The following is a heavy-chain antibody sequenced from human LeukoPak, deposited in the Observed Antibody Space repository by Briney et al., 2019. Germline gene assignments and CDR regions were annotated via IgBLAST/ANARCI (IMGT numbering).Heavy chain of an antibody. V-gene: IGHV1-2*02. CDR3: ARDPSSSWYSEWVNYYMDV. J-gene: IGHJ6*03. Sequence: GASVKVSCKGAGYSFTGYYMHWVRQAPGQGLEWMGWINPNSGGTNYAQKFQGRVTMTRDTSISTAYMELSGLRSDDTAVYYCARDPSSSWYSEWVNYYMDVWGKGTTVTVSS. D-gene: IGHD6-13*01. CDR1: GYSFTGYY. CDR2: INPNSGGT.